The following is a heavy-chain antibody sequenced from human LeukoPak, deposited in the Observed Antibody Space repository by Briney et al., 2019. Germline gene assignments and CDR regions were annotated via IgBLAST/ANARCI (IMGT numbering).Heavy chain of an antibody. D-gene: IGHD6-6*01. CDR2: IYTSGST. V-gene: IGHV4-61*02. Sequence: PSETLSLTCTVSGGSTSSSSYYWSWIRQPAGKGLEWIGRIYTSGSTNYNPSLKSRVTISVDTSKNQFSLKLSSVTAADTAVYYCARRPNSYSSSSNYYYMDVWGKGTTVTVSS. J-gene: IGHJ6*03. CDR1: GGSTSSSSYY. CDR3: ARRPNSYSSSSNYYYMDV.